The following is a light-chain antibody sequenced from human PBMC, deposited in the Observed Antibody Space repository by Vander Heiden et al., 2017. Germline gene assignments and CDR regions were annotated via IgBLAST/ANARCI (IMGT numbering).Light chain of an antibody. CDR2: KVS. J-gene: IGKJ1*01. CDR3: MQETHWPST. Sequence: DVVMTQSPLSLPVSLGQPASISCRSSQSLVFTDGVTYLSWFQQRPGQSPRRLIYKVSDRDSGVPDRFSGSGSGTEFTLRISRVESEDVGFYYCMQETHWPSTFGQGTKVEIK. V-gene: IGKV2-30*01. CDR1: QSLVFTDGVTY.